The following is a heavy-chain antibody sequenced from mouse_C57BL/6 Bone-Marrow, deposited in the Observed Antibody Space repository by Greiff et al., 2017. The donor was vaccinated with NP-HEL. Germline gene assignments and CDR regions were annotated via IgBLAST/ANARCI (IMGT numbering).Heavy chain of an antibody. V-gene: IGHV1-64*01. CDR2: IHPNSGST. D-gene: IGHD1-1*01. J-gene: IGHJ1*03. Sequence: QVQLQQPGAELVKPGASVKLSCKASGYTFTSYWMHWVKQRPGQGLEWIGMIHPNSGSTNYNEKFKSKATLTVDKSSSTAYMQLSSLTSEDSAVYYCARRQDYGTPYWYFDVWGTGTTVTVSS. CDR1: GYTFTSYW. CDR3: ARRQDYGTPYWYFDV.